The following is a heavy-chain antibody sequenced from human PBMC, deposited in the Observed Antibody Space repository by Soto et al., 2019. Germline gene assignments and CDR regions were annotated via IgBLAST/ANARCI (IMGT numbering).Heavy chain of an antibody. Sequence: GGSLRLSCAASGFTFSSYAMSWVRQAPGKGLEWVSAISGSGGSTYYADSVKGRFTISRDNSKNTLYLQMNSLRAEDTTVYYCAKDLLLLWFGESPNFDYWGQGTLVTVSS. J-gene: IGHJ4*02. V-gene: IGHV3-23*01. CDR2: ISGSGGST. D-gene: IGHD3-10*01. CDR3: AKDLLLLWFGESPNFDY. CDR1: GFTFSSYA.